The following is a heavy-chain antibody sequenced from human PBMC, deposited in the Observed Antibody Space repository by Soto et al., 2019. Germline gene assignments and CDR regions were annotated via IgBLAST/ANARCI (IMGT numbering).Heavy chain of an antibody. CDR1: GVTFTSYA. D-gene: IGHD3-10*01. V-gene: IGHV3-23*01. J-gene: IGHJ4*02. CDR2: ISKSGDST. Sequence: GGSLRLSCAASGVTFTSYAMTWVRQAPGEGLQWVSSISKSGDSTYYADSVKGRFTTSRDNSKNTLYLQMNSLRAEDTAIYYCAKGSFGFDYWGQGTLVTVSS. CDR3: AKGSFGFDY.